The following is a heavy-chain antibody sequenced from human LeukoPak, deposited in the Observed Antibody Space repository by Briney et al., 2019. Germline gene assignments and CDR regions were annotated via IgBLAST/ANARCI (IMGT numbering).Heavy chain of an antibody. CDR2: IYTSGST. J-gene: IGHJ5*02. CDR3: AAAGPTEFDP. CDR1: GGSISSGSYY. D-gene: IGHD6-13*01. V-gene: IGHV4-61*02. Sequence: SETLSLTCTVSGGSISSGSYYWSWIRQPAGKGLEWIGRIYTSGSTNYNPSLKSRVTISVDTSKNQFSLKLSSVTAADTAVYYCAAAGPTEFDPWGQGTLVTVSS.